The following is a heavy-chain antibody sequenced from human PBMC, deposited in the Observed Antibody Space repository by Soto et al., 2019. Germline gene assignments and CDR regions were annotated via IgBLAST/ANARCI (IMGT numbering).Heavy chain of an antibody. CDR2: ISGSGVTT. D-gene: IGHD2-15*01. CDR3: AKDRDDIGMVDAFVI. J-gene: IGHJ3*02. Sequence: EMQLFESGGDWVQPGGSLRLSCVASGFTFSSYAMTWFRQAPGKGLEYISAISGSGVTTYYADSMKDRFAVSRDNSKNTRYLQMNSLRAEDTAIYHSAKDRDDIGMVDAFVIWGQGTMVTVSS. CDR1: GFTFSSYA. V-gene: IGHV3-23*01.